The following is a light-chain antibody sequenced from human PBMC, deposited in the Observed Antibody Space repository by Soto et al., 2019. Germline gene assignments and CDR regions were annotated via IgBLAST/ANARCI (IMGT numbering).Light chain of an antibody. CDR3: SSSTSSSTPVV. CDR2: DVS. CDR1: SSDVGGYNY. Sequence: QSALTQPASVSGSPGQSITISCTGTSSDVGGYNYVSWYQQHPGKAPKLMIYDVSNRPSGVSNRFSGSKSGNTASLTISGLQAEDEADYYCSSSTSSSTPVVFGGGTKLTV. J-gene: IGLJ2*01. V-gene: IGLV2-14*01.